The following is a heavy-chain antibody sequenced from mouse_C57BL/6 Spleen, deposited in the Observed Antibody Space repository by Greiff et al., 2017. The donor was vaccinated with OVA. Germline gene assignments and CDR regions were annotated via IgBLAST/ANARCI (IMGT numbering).Heavy chain of an antibody. CDR2: IYPGDGDT. D-gene: IGHD1-1*01. CDR1: GYAFSSYW. CDR3: ARAEENLLRYYFDY. Sequence: QVQLQQSGAELVKPGASVKISCKASGYAFSSYWMNWVKQRPGKGLEWIGQIYPGDGDTNYNGKFKGKATLTADKSSSTAYMQISSLTSEDSAVYFCARAEENLLRYYFDYWGQGTTLTVSS. J-gene: IGHJ2*01. V-gene: IGHV1-80*01.